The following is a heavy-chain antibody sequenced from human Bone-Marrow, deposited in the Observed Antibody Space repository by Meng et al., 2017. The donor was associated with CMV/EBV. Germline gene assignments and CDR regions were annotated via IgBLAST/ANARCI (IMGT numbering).Heavy chain of an antibody. V-gene: IGHV3-7*01. CDR3: ARNRGYSYGYGFDY. D-gene: IGHD5-18*01. CDR2: IKQDGSEK. CDR1: GFTFSSYW. Sequence: GESLKISCAASGFTFSSYWMSWARQAPGKGLEWVANIKQDGSEKYYVDSVKGRFTISRDNAKNSLYLQMNSLRAEDTAVYYCARNRGYSYGYGFDYWGQGTLVTVSS. J-gene: IGHJ4*02.